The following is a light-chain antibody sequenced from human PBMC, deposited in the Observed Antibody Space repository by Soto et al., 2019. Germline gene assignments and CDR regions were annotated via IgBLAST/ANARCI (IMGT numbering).Light chain of an antibody. CDR1: SSDVGLYDY. CDR2: AVS. J-gene: IGLJ1*01. V-gene: IGLV2-14*01. CDR3: SSYTSDSSYV. Sequence: QSALTQPASVSGSPGQSITISCTGTSSDVGLYDYVSWYQQHPGKAPQLMIYAVSNRPSGVSNRFSDSKSGNTASLFISGLQAEEEADYYCSSYTSDSSYVFGSGTKVTVL.